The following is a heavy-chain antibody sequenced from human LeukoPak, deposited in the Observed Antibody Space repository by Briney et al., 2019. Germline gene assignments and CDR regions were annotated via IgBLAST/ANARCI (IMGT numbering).Heavy chain of an antibody. CDR1: GGSISSYY. Sequence: SETLSLTCTVSGGSISSYYWSWIRQPPGKGLEWIGYIYYSGSTNYNPSLKSRVTISVDTSKNQFSLKLSSVTAADTAVYYCARGVRAVAGRRGYYYYGMDVWGQGTTVTVSS. J-gene: IGHJ6*02. CDR2: IYYSGST. V-gene: IGHV4-59*01. D-gene: IGHD6-19*01. CDR3: ARGVRAVAGRRGYYYYGMDV.